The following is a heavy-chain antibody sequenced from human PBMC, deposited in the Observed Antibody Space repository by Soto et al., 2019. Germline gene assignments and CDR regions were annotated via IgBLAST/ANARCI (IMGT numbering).Heavy chain of an antibody. V-gene: IGHV4-61*08. J-gene: IGHJ4*02. CDR3: ARANCVRCPFDL. CDR1: GASLTRGVYY. Sequence: QVQLQESGPRLAKPSESLSLTCSVSGASLTRGVYYWSWARQPPGRQLEWIGSIYYRGTTNYNPSLTGRVTISEVTSTIPVSVTLKSVTAADTAVYFCARANCVRCPFDLWGQGTLVTVSS. CDR2: IYYRGTT. D-gene: IGHD1-1*01.